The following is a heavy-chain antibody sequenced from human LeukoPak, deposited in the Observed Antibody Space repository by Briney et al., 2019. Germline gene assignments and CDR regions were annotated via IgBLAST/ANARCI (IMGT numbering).Heavy chain of an antibody. CDR2: VGQDGGEG. CDR1: GFTFNTYW. Sequence: PGESLRLSCAASGFTFNTYWMTWVRQAPGRGLEWVANVGQDGGEGHYVDSVKGRFTVSRDNAENSLYLQLNSLRVEDTAVYYCVTRLCSISACRASSYLSFDVWGKGTTVTVSS. J-gene: IGHJ6*04. D-gene: IGHD3-10*02. V-gene: IGHV3-7*01. CDR3: VTRLCSISACRASSYLSFDV.